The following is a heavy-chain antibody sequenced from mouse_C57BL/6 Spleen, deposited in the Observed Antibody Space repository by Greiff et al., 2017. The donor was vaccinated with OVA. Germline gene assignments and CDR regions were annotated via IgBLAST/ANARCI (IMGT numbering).Heavy chain of an antibody. CDR1: GFSLTSYG. V-gene: IGHV2-9*01. J-gene: IGHJ4*01. D-gene: IGHD1-1*01. Sequence: VKVVESGPGLVAPSQSLSITCTVSGFSLTSYGVDWVRQPPGKGLEWLGVIWGGGSTNYNSALMSRLSISKDNSKSQVFLKMNSLQTDDTAMYYCAKQDYYGSSTRDYAMDYWGQGTSVTVSS. CDR3: AKQDYYGSSTRDYAMDY. CDR2: IWGGGST.